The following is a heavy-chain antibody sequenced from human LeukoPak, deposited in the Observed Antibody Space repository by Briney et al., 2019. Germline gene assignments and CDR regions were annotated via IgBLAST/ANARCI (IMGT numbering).Heavy chain of an antibody. Sequence: PSQTLSLTCTVSGGSILGGGYYWNWIRQHPGKGLEWIVYIYYIGSNQYSGSTQSTPSLKSRVTISADTSKNQFSLKLTSVTAADTAVYCCARAHGGNSAFDYWGQGTLVTVSS. CDR1: GGSILGGGYY. J-gene: IGHJ4*02. D-gene: IGHD4-23*01. CDR3: ARAHGGNSAFDY. CDR2: IYYIGSNQYSGST. V-gene: IGHV4-31*04.